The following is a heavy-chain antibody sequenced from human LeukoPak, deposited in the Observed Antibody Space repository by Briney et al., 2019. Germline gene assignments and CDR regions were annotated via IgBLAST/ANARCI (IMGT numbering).Heavy chain of an antibody. V-gene: IGHV1-18*01. CDR2: ISAYNGNT. Sequence: GASVKVSCKASCYTFTSYGISWVRQAPGQGLEWMGWISAYNGNTNYAQKLQGRVTMTTDTSTSTAYMKLRSLRAEDTAVYYCAKDPHYGSGRSDYFDYWGQGTLVTVSS. CDR1: CYTFTSYG. D-gene: IGHD3-10*01. CDR3: AKDPHYGSGRSDYFDY. J-gene: IGHJ4*02.